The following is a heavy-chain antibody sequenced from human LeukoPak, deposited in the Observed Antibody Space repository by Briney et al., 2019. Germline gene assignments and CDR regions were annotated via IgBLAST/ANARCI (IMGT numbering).Heavy chain of an antibody. J-gene: IGHJ4*02. CDR2: INTGGSST. V-gene: IGHV3-74*01. CDR3: ARSNQADDY. Sequence: PGGSLRLSCAASGFTFSSYAMSWVRQAPGKGLEWVSRINTGGSSTTYADSVKGRFTISRDNAKNTLYLQMNSLRVEDTAVYYCARSNQADDYWGQGTLVTVSS. D-gene: IGHD4-11*01. CDR1: GFTFSSYA.